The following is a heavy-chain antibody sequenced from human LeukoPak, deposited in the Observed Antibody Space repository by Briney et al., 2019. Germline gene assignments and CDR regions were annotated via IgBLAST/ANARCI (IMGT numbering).Heavy chain of an antibody. CDR1: GDSISSFF. V-gene: IGHV4-4*07. Sequence: SETLSLTCTVFGDSISSFFWTWIRQPAGKGLEWIGRIYTSETTNYNPSLKSCVTMSVDTSKNENYLRLSSVTAADTAVYYCARGGQWFDPWGQGTLVTVSS. CDR2: IYTSETT. J-gene: IGHJ5*02. CDR3: ARGGQWFDP.